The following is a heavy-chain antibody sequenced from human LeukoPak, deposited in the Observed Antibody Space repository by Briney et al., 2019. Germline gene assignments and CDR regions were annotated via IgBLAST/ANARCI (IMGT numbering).Heavy chain of an antibody. D-gene: IGHD3-22*01. CDR1: GFTFSSYG. CDR2: ISGSGGST. Sequence: GGSLRLSCAASGFTFSSYGMSWVRQAPGKGLEWASAISGSGGSTYYADSVKGRFTISRDNSKNTLYLQMNSLRAEDTAVYYCAKDWGITMIVVVTNAFDIWGQGTMVTVSS. CDR3: AKDWGITMIVVVTNAFDI. J-gene: IGHJ3*02. V-gene: IGHV3-23*01.